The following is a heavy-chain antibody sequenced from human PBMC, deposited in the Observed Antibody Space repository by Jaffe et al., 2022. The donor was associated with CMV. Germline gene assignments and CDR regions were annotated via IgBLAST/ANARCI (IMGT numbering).Heavy chain of an antibody. CDR1: NFIINSKE. J-gene: IGHJ4*02. CDR2: ISGSGYTI. Sequence: EVQLVESGGGLVQPGGSLRLSCTGSNFIINSKEMTWVRQAPGKGLEWIAYISGSGYTINYADSVKGRFTISRDNAKESLYLQMNSLRADDAALYYCARARGRMFDFWGQGILVTVSS. V-gene: IGHV3-48*03. CDR3: ARARGRMFDF. D-gene: IGHD3-10*01.